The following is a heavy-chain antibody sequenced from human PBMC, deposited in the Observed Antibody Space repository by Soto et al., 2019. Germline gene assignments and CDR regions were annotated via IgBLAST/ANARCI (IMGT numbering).Heavy chain of an antibody. CDR2: IYPTDSDT. J-gene: IGHJ6*02. Sequence: GESLKISCKGSGYRCTTYWIVWVRQMPGKGLEWMGIIYPTDSDTRYSPSFQGQVTISVDKSISTAYLQWSSLKASDTAIYYCASPRDSSGYYHFGMDVWGQGTTVTVSS. D-gene: IGHD3-22*01. CDR1: GYRCTTYW. V-gene: IGHV5-51*03. CDR3: ASPRDSSGYYHFGMDV.